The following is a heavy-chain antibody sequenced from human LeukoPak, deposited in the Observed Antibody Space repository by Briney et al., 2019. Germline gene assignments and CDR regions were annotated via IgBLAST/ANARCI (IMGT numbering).Heavy chain of an antibody. CDR3: ARMYTGSSSFDY. J-gene: IGHJ4*02. CDR1: GFTFSSYA. D-gene: IGHD6-6*01. Sequence: PGGSLRLSCAASGFTFSSYAMSWVRQAPGKGLEWVSALTGSGRITNYADSVRGRFTIASDNAKDTLYLQMNRLRAEDTAIYYCARMYTGSSSFDYWGQGTLVTVS. V-gene: IGHV3-23*01. CDR2: LTGSGRIT.